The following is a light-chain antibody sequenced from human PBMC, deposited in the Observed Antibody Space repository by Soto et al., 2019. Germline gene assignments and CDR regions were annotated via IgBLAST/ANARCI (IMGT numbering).Light chain of an antibody. CDR3: SSYAGRATGL. CDR2: EVT. Sequence: QSVLTQPPSASGSPGQSVTISCTGTSNDIGGYNYVSWYQHHPGKVPKLMIYEVTRRPSGVPDRFSGSRSGNTASLTISGLQPEDEADYYCSSYAGRATGLFGTGTEVTVL. J-gene: IGLJ1*01. V-gene: IGLV2-8*01. CDR1: SNDIGGYNY.